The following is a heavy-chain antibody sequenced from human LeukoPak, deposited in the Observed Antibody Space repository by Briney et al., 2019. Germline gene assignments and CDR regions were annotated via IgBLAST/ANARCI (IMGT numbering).Heavy chain of an antibody. Sequence: SETLSLTCTVSGGSISSSSDYWGWIRQAPGKGLEWIGSIYYHENTYYNSSLKSRVTIPVDTSKNQFSLKLNSVTAADTAVYYCARGGGGMRIYGKNWFDPWGQGTLVTVSS. CDR1: GGSISSSSDY. J-gene: IGHJ5*02. D-gene: IGHD3-16*01. CDR3: ARGGGGMRIYGKNWFDP. CDR2: IYYHENT. V-gene: IGHV4-39*01.